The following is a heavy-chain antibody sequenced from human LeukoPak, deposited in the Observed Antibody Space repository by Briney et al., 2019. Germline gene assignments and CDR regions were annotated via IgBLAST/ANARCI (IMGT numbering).Heavy chain of an antibody. D-gene: IGHD2-21*01. J-gene: IGHJ4*02. V-gene: IGHV3-21*01. CDR3: ARERAYCSGATCSLDS. CDR2: TGLSTAYI. Sequence: GSLRLSCTASGFSLSNYDMVWVRQAPGKGLEWIASTGLSTAYIGYADSVRGRFTISRDNAESSVYLQMNSLRDEDTAVYFCARERAYCSGATCSLDSWGQGTLVTVSS. CDR1: GFSLSNYD.